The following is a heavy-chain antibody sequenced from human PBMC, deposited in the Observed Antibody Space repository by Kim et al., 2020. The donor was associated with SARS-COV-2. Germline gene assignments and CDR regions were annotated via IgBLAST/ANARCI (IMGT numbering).Heavy chain of an antibody. D-gene: IGHD3-10*01. Sequence: PDTGKSRFTIARENAQNSLYIQMNSLRDGDTAVYYCARGGRGVIMWYFDLWGRGTLVTVSS. V-gene: IGHV3-13*01. J-gene: IGHJ2*01. CDR3: ARGGRGVIMWYFDL.